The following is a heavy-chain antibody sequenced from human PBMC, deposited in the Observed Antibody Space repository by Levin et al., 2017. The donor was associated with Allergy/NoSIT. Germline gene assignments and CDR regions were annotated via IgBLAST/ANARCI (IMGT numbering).Heavy chain of an antibody. CDR2: ISAYNGNT. V-gene: IGHV1-18*01. Sequence: ASVKVSCKASGYTFTSYGISWVRQAPGQGLEWMGWISAYNGNTNYAQKLQGRVTMTTDTSTSTAYMELRSLRSDDTAVYYCARRPLPPYYYDSSGQYNWFDPWGQGTLVTVSS. D-gene: IGHD3-22*01. J-gene: IGHJ5*02. CDR1: GYTFTSYG. CDR3: ARRPLPPYYYDSSGQYNWFDP.